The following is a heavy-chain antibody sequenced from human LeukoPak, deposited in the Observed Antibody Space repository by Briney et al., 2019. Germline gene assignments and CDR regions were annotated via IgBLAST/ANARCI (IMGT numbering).Heavy chain of an antibody. CDR1: GFTFSRSW. D-gene: IGHD3-10*01. V-gene: IGHV3-7*03. J-gene: IGHJ6*02. CDR3: ATSDGGV. CDR2: TKPDGSTK. Sequence: GGSLRLSCAASGFTFSRSWMAWVRQAPGKGLEWVANTKPDGSTKYYVDSVKGRFTISRDNAKNSLYVQMNSLRADDTSIYHCATSDGGVWGQGTTVIVSS.